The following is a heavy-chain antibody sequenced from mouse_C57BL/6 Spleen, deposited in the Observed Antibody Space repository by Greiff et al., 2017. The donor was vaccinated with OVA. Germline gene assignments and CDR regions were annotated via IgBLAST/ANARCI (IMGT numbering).Heavy chain of an antibody. D-gene: IGHD1-1*01. CDR1: GFTFTDYY. J-gene: IGHJ4*01. Sequence: EVKLEESGGGLVQPGGSLSLSCAASGFTFTDYYMSWVRQPPGKALEWLGFIRNKANGYTTEYSASVKGRFTISRDNSQSILYLQMNALRAEDSATYYCARYYYGSSYYAMDYWGQGTSVTVSS. CDR3: ARYYYGSSYYAMDY. V-gene: IGHV7-3*01. CDR2: IRNKANGYTT.